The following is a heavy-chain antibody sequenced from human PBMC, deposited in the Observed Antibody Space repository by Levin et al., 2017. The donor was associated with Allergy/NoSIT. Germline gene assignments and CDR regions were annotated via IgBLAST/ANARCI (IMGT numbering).Heavy chain of an antibody. CDR1: GYSFDIYW. CDR3: ARPVGGPYGDF. D-gene: IGHD3-10*01. J-gene: IGHJ4*02. CDR2: IWPRDSDV. V-gene: IGHV5-51*01. Sequence: GESLKISCQAFGYSFDIYWIGWVRQMPGKGLEWMGSIWPRDSDVIYSPSFQGHVTISADKSISTAYLQWSSLKASDSAIYYCARPVGGPYGDFWGQGTQVTVSS.